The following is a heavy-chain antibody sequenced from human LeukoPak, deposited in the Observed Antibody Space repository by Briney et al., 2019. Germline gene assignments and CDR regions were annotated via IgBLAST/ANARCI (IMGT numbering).Heavy chain of an antibody. CDR3: ARGRGGSCYSVCDYYYGMDV. Sequence: SETLSLTCAVYGGSFSGYYWSWIRQPPGKGLEWIGEINHSGSTNYNPSLKSRVTISVDTSKNQFSLKLSSVTAADTAVYYCARGRGGSCYSVCDYYYGMDVWGQGTTVTVSS. D-gene: IGHD2-15*01. CDR2: INHSGST. V-gene: IGHV4-34*01. CDR1: GGSFSGYY. J-gene: IGHJ6*02.